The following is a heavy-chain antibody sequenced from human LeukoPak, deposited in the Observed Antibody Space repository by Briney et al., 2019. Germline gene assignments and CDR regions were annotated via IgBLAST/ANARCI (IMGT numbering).Heavy chain of an antibody. J-gene: IGHJ3*02. CDR1: GGSISSYY. V-gene: IGHV4-59*01. D-gene: IGHD3-22*01. CDR3: ARVTAYYDSSGYYSDAFDI. CDR2: IYYSGST. Sequence: PSETLSLTCTVSGGSISSYYWSWIRQPPGKGLEWIGYIYYSGSTNYNPSLKSRVTISVDTSKNQFSLKLSSVTAADTAMYYCARVTAYYDSSGYYSDAFDIWGQGTMVTVSS.